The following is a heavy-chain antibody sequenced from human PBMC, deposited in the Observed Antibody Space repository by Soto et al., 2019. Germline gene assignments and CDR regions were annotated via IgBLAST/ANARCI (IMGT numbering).Heavy chain of an antibody. Sequence: ASVKVSCKASGGTFSSYTISWVRQAPGQGLEWMGRIIPILGIANYAQKFQGRVTITADKSTSTAYMELSSLRSEDTAVYYCARDYNYCSGGSCYSLWFDPWGQGTLVTVSS. CDR3: ARDYNYCSGGSCYSLWFDP. D-gene: IGHD2-15*01. CDR1: GGTFSSYT. V-gene: IGHV1-69*04. J-gene: IGHJ5*02. CDR2: IIPILGIA.